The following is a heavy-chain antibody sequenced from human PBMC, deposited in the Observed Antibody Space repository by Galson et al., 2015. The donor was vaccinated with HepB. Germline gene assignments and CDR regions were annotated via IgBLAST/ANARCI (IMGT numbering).Heavy chain of an antibody. J-gene: IGHJ4*02. CDR3: ARVGGGYCSGGSCYGDDY. Sequence: SVKVSCKASGYTFSNYYIHWVRQAPGQGLEWMGIINPSGDSTSYARKFQGRVTMTSDTSTSTVYMELSSLRSDDTAVYYCARVGGGYCSGGSCYGDDYWGQGTLVTVSS. CDR1: GYTFSNYY. V-gene: IGHV1-46*01. D-gene: IGHD2-15*01. CDR2: INPSGDST.